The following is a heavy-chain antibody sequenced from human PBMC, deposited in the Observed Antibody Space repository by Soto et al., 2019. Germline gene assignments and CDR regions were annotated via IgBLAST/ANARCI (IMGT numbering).Heavy chain of an antibody. V-gene: IGHV4-39*01. CDR3: ATHPPYGPLDH. Sequence: QLQLQESGPGLVKPSETLSLTCTVSGGSISSSSNHWGWIRQPPGKGLEWIGNIYYIVNTYYNPSLKSRVTISVDTSKNQFSLRLTSVTAADTAVYYCATHPPYGPLDHWGQGTLVTVSS. CDR2: IYYIVNT. D-gene: IGHD4-17*01. CDR1: GGSISSSSNH. J-gene: IGHJ4*02.